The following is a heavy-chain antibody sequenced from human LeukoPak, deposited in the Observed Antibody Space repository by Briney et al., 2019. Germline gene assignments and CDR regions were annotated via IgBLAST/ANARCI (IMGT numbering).Heavy chain of an antibody. CDR1: GFTFSSYG. Sequence: GGSLRLSCAASGFTFSSYGMHWVRHAPGKGLEWVAVISYDGSNKYYADSVKGRFTISRENSKITLYLQMNSLRAEDTAVYYCAKDRGPYYDFWSGYYAGPSPYAMDVWGQGTTVTDSS. J-gene: IGHJ6*02. CDR2: ISYDGSNK. V-gene: IGHV3-30*18. D-gene: IGHD3-3*01. CDR3: AKDRGPYYDFWSGYYAGPSPYAMDV.